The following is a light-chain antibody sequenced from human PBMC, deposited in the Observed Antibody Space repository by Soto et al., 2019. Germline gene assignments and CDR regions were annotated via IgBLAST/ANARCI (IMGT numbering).Light chain of an antibody. J-gene: IGLJ1*01. CDR3: QSFDSGRSGYV. Sequence: QSVLTQPPSVSGAPGQRVTISCTGSSSNIGAGYDVHWYQQLPGTAPKLLIYGNSNRPSGVPDRFSGSKSGTSASLAITGLRAGDEADYYCQSFDSGRSGYVFGSGTKATVL. CDR2: GNS. CDR1: SSNIGAGYD. V-gene: IGLV1-40*01.